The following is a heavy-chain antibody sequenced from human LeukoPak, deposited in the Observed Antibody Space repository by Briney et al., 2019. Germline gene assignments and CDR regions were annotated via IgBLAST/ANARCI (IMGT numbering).Heavy chain of an antibody. CDR1: GYSINSGHL. CDR2: IYHSGST. V-gene: IGHV4-38-2*02. Sequence: SETLSLTCTVSGYSINSGHLWGWIRQPPGKGLEWIGSIYHSGSTYYNPSLKSRVTISVDTSKNQFSLKLSSVTAADTAVYYCARDFRWGTVTTEYNYMDVWGKGTTVTVSS. D-gene: IGHD4-17*01. J-gene: IGHJ6*03. CDR3: ARDFRWGTVTTEYNYMDV.